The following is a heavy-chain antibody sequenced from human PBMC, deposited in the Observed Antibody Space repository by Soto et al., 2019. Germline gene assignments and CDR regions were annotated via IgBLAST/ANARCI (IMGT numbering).Heavy chain of an antibody. CDR3: ARSFSNTVTPVLEALDF. CDR1: GYTFTSYA. J-gene: IGHJ3*01. V-gene: IGHV1-3*01. Sequence: QVQLVQSGAEVKKPGASVKVSCKASGYTFTSYAIHWVRQAPGHRLEWMGWINADNGYTKYSQRFQGRVTITRDTPATTAYMELSSLRSEATAVYYCARSFSNTVTPVLEALDFWGQGTMVTVSS. CDR2: INADNGYT. D-gene: IGHD4-17*01.